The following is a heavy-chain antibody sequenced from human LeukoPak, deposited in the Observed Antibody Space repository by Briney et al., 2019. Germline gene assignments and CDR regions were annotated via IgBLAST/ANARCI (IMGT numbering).Heavy chain of an antibody. CDR1: GGTFNNYP. V-gene: IGHV1-18*01. J-gene: IGHJ4*02. CDR3: ARIVGGSYHYYFDY. CDR2: ISAYNGNT. Sequence: ASVNVSCKASGGTFNNYPISWVRQAPGQGLEWMGWISAYNGNTNYAQKLQGRVIMTTDTSTSTAYMELRSLRSDDTAVYYCARIVGGSYHYYFDYWGQGTLVTVSS. D-gene: IGHD1-26*01.